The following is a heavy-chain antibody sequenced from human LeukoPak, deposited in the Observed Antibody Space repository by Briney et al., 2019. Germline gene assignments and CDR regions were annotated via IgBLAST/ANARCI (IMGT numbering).Heavy chain of an antibody. CDR1: GYTFTSYG. V-gene: IGHV1-18*01. CDR2: ISAYNGNT. D-gene: IGHD3-10*01. Sequence: EASVKVFCKASGYTFTSYGLSWVRQAPGQGLEWMGWISAYNGNTNYAQKLQGRVTMTTDTSTSTAYMELRSLRSDDTATYYCARANVVRGVTLYYFDYWGQGTLVTVSS. J-gene: IGHJ4*02. CDR3: ARANVVRGVTLYYFDY.